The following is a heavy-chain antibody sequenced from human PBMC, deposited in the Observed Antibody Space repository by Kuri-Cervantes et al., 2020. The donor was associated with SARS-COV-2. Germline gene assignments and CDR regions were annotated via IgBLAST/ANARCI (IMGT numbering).Heavy chain of an antibody. CDR1: GGSISSGSYY. D-gene: IGHD3-22*01. CDR3: ARLGEYYDSSGYLFDY. V-gene: IGHV4-61*09. Sequence: SETLSLTCTVSGGSISSGSYYWSWIRQPAGRGLEWIGHIYTSRSTNYNPTPKRRVTISVDTSKNQFSLKLSSVTAADTAVYHCARLGEYYDSSGYLFDYWGQGTLVTVSS. CDR2: IYTSRST. J-gene: IGHJ4*02.